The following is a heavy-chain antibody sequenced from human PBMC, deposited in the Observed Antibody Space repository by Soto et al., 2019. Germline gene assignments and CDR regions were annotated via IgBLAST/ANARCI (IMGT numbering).Heavy chain of an antibody. CDR2: IIPIPDIT. CDR3: ARDRITTRGDAFDL. J-gene: IGHJ3*01. Sequence: QVQLVQSGAEVRKPGSSVKLSCKAPGGTFSTYIISWVRQAPGQGLEWMGRIIPIPDITNYAQKFQGRVTVTADRSTSTAYLELTSLKSEDTAVYYCARDRITTRGDAFDLWGQGTMVTVSS. D-gene: IGHD3-3*01. CDR1: GGTFSTYI. V-gene: IGHV1-69*08.